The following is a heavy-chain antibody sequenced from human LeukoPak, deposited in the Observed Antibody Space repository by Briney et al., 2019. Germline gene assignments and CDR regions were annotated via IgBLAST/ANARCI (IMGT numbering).Heavy chain of an antibody. D-gene: IGHD2-15*01. V-gene: IGHV3-30*04. CDR2: ISYDGSNK. CDR1: GGTFSSYA. J-gene: IGHJ4*02. Sequence: SCKASGGTFSSYAMHWVRQAPGKGLEWVAVISYDGSNKYYADSVKGRFTISRDNSKNTLYLQMNSLRAEDTAVYYCARDQISLDYWGQGTLVTVSS. CDR3: ARDQISLDY.